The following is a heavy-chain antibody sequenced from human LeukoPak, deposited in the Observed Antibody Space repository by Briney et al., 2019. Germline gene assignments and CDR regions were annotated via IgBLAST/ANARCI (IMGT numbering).Heavy chain of an antibody. V-gene: IGHV3-30*02. CDR1: GFTFSSYG. CDR2: IRHDGSKK. J-gene: IGHJ4*02. CDR3: AKVIPRYSGYFGFDY. Sequence: PGGSLRLSCGASGFTFSSYGMHWVRQGPGKGLEWVAFIRHDGSKKYHADSVKGRFTISRDNSKNTLYLQMNSLRAEDTAVYYCAKVIPRYSGYFGFDYWGQGTLVTVSS. D-gene: IGHD5-12*01.